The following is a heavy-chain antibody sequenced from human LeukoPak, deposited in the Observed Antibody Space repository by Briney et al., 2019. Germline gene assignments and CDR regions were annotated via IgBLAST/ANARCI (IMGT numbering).Heavy chain of an antibody. CDR3: AREGSGSYYEDYYYMDV. D-gene: IGHD3-10*01. V-gene: IGHV3-21*01. CDR1: GFTFGSYS. Sequence: NPGGSLRLSCAASGFTFGSYSMNWVRQAPGKGLEWVSSISSSSSYIYYADSVKGRFTISRDNAKNSLYLQMNSLRAEDTAVYYCAREGSGSYYEDYYYMDVWGKGTTVTVSS. CDR2: ISSSSSYI. J-gene: IGHJ6*03.